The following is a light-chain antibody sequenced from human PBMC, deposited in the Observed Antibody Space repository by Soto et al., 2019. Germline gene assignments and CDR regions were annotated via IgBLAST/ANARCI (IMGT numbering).Light chain of an antibody. J-gene: IGLJ2*01. CDR1: SSDVGGYNY. V-gene: IGLV2-14*01. CDR2: EVS. Sequence: QSALTQPASVSESPGQSITTSCTGTSSDVGGYNYVSWFQQLPGKAPKLMIYEVSNRPSGVSNRFSGSKSGNTASLTISGLQAEDETDYYCSSYANDNTLIFGGGTKVTVL. CDR3: SSYANDNTLI.